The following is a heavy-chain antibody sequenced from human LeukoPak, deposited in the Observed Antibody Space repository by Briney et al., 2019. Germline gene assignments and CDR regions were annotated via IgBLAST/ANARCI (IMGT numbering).Heavy chain of an antibody. CDR3: ARVSTPQDAFDI. CDR2: IYYSGST. V-gene: IGHV4-61*01. J-gene: IGHJ3*02. Sequence: SETLSLTCTVSGGSVSSGSYYWSWIRQPPGKGLEWIGYIYYSGSTNYNPSLKNRVTISVDTSKNQFSLKLSSVTAADTAVYYCARVSTPQDAFDIWGQGTMVTVSS. CDR1: GGSVSSGSYY. D-gene: IGHD5/OR15-5a*01.